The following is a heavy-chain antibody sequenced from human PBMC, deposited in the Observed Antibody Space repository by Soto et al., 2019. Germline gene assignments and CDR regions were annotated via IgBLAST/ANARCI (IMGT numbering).Heavy chain of an antibody. J-gene: IGHJ5*02. V-gene: IGHV3-23*01. CDR3: AKDHNWNYVLGYGNNWFDP. CDR1: GFTFSSYA. D-gene: IGHD1-7*01. Sequence: PGGSLRLSCAASGFTFSSYAMSWVRQAPGKGLEWVSAISGSGGSTYYADSVKGRFTISRDNSKNTLYLQMNSLRAEDTAVYYSAKDHNWNYVLGYGNNWFDPWGQGTLVTVSS. CDR2: ISGSGGST.